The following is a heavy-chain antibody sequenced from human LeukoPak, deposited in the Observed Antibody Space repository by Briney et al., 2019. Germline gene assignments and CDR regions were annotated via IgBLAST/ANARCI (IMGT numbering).Heavy chain of an antibody. CDR2: FDPEDGET. Sequence: ASVKVSCKVSGYTLTELSMHWVRQAPGKGLEWRGGFDPEDGETIYAQKFQGRVTMAEDTSTDTAYMELSSLRFEDTAVYYCARLHPRYDSSGYYYNGSYYFDYWGQGTLVTVSS. J-gene: IGHJ4*02. CDR1: GYTLTELS. D-gene: IGHD3-22*01. V-gene: IGHV1-24*01. CDR3: ARLHPRYDSSGYYYNGSYYFDY.